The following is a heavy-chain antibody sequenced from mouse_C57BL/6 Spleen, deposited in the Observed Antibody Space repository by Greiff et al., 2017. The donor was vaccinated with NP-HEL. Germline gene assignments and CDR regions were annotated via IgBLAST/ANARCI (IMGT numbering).Heavy chain of an antibody. CDR3: AKDYGIRYYFYY. CDR2: IYPGAGDT. V-gene: IGHV1-80*01. D-gene: IGHD1-1*01. CDR1: GYAFSSYW. Sequence: VQLQQSGAELVKPGASVKISCKASGYAFSSYWMNWVKQRPGKGLEWIGQIYPGAGDTNYNGKFKGKATLTADKSSSTAYMQLSSLTSEDSAVYFCAKDYGIRYYFYYWGQGTTLTVSS. J-gene: IGHJ2*01.